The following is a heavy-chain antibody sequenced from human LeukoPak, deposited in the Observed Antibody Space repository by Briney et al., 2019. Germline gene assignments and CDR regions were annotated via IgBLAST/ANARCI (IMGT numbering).Heavy chain of an antibody. CDR3: ARGPY. V-gene: IGHV4-59*12. CDR2: IFYSGGT. J-gene: IGHJ4*02. CDR1: GGSISSSY. Sequence: SETLSLTCTVSGGSISSSYGTWIRQPPGKGLEWIGYIFYSGGTNYNPSLKSRVTISVDTSKNQFSLKLSSVTAADTAVYYCARGPYWGQGTLVTVSS.